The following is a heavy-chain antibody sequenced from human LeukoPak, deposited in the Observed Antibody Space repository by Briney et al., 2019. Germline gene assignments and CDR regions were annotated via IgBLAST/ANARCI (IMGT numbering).Heavy chain of an antibody. CDR2: IKQDGSEK. Sequence: PGGSLRPSCAVSGFTFSSYWMTWVRQAPGKGLEWVANIKQDGSEKNYVDSAKGRFTISRDNAKNSLYLQMNSLRAEDTAVYYCARLGSSSSSYWGQGTLVTVSS. J-gene: IGHJ4*02. CDR1: GFTFSSYW. D-gene: IGHD6-6*01. CDR3: ARLGSSSSSY. V-gene: IGHV3-7*01.